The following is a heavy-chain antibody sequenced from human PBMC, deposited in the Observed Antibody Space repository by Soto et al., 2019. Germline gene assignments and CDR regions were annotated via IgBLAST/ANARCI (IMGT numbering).Heavy chain of an antibody. Sequence: SQTLSLTCAISGDSVSSNSAAWNWIRQSPSRGLEWLGRTYYRSKWYNDYAVSVKSRITINPDTSKNQLSLQLNSVTPEDTAVYYCARDPQYDFWSGYNVTTRRVWGQGTLVTVSS. V-gene: IGHV6-1*01. CDR2: TYYRSKWYN. J-gene: IGHJ4*02. CDR1: GDSVSSNSAA. D-gene: IGHD3-3*01. CDR3: ARDPQYDFWSGYNVTTRRV.